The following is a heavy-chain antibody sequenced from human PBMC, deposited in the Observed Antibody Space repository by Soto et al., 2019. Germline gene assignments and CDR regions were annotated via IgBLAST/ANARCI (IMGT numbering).Heavy chain of an antibody. CDR1: GGSISSSGYY. D-gene: IGHD6-13*01. CDR2: IYYSGST. CDR3: ARSDKQQLVFWRVFEI. J-gene: IGHJ3*02. Sequence: PSETLSLTCTVSGGSISSSGYYWGWIRQPPGKGLEWIGSIYYSGSTYYNPSLKSRVTISVDTSKNQLSLKLSSVTAADTAVYYCARSDKQQLVFWRVFEIWGQGTMVTVSS. V-gene: IGHV4-39*01.